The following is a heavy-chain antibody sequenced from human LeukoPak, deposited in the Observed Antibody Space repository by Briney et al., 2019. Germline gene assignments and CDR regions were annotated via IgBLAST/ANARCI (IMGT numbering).Heavy chain of an antibody. CDR2: ISDSGGST. CDR3: AKDQCSSTSCYTRDPSYYMDV. V-gene: IGHV3-23*01. J-gene: IGHJ6*03. D-gene: IGHD2-2*02. CDR1: GFTFSSYW. Sequence: GGSLRLSCAASGFTFSSYWMHWVRQAPGKGLEWVSGISDSGGSTSYADSVKGRFTISRDNSKNTLHLQMNSLRAEDTAVYYCAKDQCSSTSCYTRDPSYYMDVWGKGTTVTVSS.